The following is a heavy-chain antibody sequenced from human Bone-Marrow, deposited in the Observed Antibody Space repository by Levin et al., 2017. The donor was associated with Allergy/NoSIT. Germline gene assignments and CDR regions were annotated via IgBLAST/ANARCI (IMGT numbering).Heavy chain of an antibody. CDR2: THHTGST. Sequence: PSETLSLTCAVSGGSIVTNDRWSWVRQPPGKGLEWIGETHHTGSTKYNPSLKSRVTISVDKSNNHLSLRLTSVTAADTAVYYCARQGGWYCDFWGQGTLVTVSS. V-gene: IGHV4-4*02. D-gene: IGHD6-19*01. CDR1: GGSIVTNDR. CDR3: ARQGGWYCDF. J-gene: IGHJ4*02.